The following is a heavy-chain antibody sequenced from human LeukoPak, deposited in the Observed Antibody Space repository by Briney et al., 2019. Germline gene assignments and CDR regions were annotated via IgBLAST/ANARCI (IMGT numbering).Heavy chain of an antibody. CDR1: GFTFDDYG. D-gene: IGHD6-13*01. V-gene: IGHV3-20*04. J-gene: IGHJ4*02. CDR2: INWNGGST. Sequence: PGGSLRLSCAASGFTFDDYGMSWVRQAPGKGLEWVSGINWNGGSTGYADSVKGRFTSSRDNAKNSLYLQMNSLRAEDTALYYCARDRSRYSSSWYFDYWGQGTLVTVSS. CDR3: ARDRSRYSSSWYFDY.